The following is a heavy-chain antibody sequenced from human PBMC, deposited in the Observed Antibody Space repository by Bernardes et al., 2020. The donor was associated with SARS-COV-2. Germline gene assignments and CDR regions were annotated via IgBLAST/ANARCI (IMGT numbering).Heavy chain of an antibody. J-gene: IGHJ4*02. Sequence: RGSLRLSCATSGFYFRTYWMHWVRQAPGKGLVWVSRINSDRSFTNYADSVKGRFTVSRDNAKNTLYLQMNFLRAEDTAIYYCARGYYYDSRGYFSDSWGQGTLVTVSS. CDR2: INSDRSFT. CDR1: GFYFRTYW. V-gene: IGHV3-74*01. CDR3: ARGYYYDSRGYFSDS. D-gene: IGHD3-22*01.